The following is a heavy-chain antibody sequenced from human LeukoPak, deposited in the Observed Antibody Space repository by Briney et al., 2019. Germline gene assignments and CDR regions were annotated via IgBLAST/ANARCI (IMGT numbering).Heavy chain of an antibody. CDR1: GFTFSSYT. D-gene: IGHD1-26*01. V-gene: IGHV3-30*04. CDR3: VRGPRVGAAGFVSYHYIDV. J-gene: IGHJ6*03. Sequence: GGSLRLSCAASGFTFSSYTMHWVRQAPGKGLEWVAVISYDGSNKKYADSVKGRFTISRDNSKNSLNLQMNGLRPEDTAVYYCVRGPRVGAAGFVSYHYIDVWGKGTTVTVSS. CDR2: ISYDGSNK.